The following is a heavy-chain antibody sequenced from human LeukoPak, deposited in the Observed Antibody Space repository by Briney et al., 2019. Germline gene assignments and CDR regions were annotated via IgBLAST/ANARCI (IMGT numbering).Heavy chain of an antibody. Sequence: ASVKVSCKASGYTFTAYYMHWVRQAPGQGLEWMGWINPNTGGTNYAQRFQGRVTMTRDTSISTAYMELRRLTSDDTAVYYCASTSSQEGMDVWGQGTTATVSS. V-gene: IGHV1-2*02. CDR3: ASTSSQEGMDV. CDR1: GYTFTAYY. CDR2: INPNTGGT. J-gene: IGHJ6*02. D-gene: IGHD6-6*01.